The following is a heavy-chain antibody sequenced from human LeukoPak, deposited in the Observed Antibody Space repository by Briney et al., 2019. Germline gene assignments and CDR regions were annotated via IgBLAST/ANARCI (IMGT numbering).Heavy chain of an antibody. Sequence: YMKGRFTISRDNSKNSLYLQMNSLRAEDTAVYYCARSSGYHYYNGMDVWGQGTTVTVSS. D-gene: IGHD3-22*01. V-gene: IGHV3-11*06. CDR3: ARSSGYHYYNGMDV. J-gene: IGHJ6*02.